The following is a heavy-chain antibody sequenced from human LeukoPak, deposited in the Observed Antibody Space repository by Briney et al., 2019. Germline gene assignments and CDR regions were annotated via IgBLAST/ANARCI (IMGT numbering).Heavy chain of an antibody. CDR3: ARGGGYISSWSYFDY. V-gene: IGHV3-21*01. CDR2: ISSSSSYI. CDR1: GFTFSSYS. Sequence: NPGGSLRLSCAASGFTFSSYSMNWVRQAPGKGLEWVSSISSSSSYIYYADSVKGRFTISRDNAENSLYLQMNSLRAEDTAVYYCARGGGYISSWSYFDYWGQGTLVTVSS. J-gene: IGHJ4*02. D-gene: IGHD6-13*01.